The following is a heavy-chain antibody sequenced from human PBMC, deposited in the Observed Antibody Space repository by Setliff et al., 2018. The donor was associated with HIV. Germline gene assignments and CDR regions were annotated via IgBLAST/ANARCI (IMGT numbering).Heavy chain of an antibody. CDR3: AKGAGFYGDYTFDH. D-gene: IGHD4-17*01. V-gene: IGHV4-59*11. J-gene: IGHJ4*02. Sequence: SSETLSLTCTVSGPSINIHYWSWIRQSPGMAFEWIGYIYSTGSTNYNPSLQSRATISMVASRNQFSLKVTSVTAADTAVYYCAKGAGFYGDYTFDHWGQGRQVTVSS. CDR1: GPSINIHY. CDR2: IYSTGST.